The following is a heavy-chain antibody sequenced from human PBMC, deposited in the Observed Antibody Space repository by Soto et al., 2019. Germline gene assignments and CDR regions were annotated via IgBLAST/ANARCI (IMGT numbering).Heavy chain of an antibody. CDR2: ISYDGTKK. D-gene: IGHD6-13*01. V-gene: IGHV3-30-3*01. Sequence: QVRLVESGGGVVQPGRSLRLSCAASGFTFRSYAMHWVRQAPGKGLEWGAIISYDGTKKYYADSVKGRFTISRDNAKNTXLXXMNGLRAEDTAVYYCARRRVTGYSSSWYEVDGMDVWGQGTTVTVSS. CDR1: GFTFRSYA. CDR3: ARRRVTGYSSSWYEVDGMDV. J-gene: IGHJ6*02.